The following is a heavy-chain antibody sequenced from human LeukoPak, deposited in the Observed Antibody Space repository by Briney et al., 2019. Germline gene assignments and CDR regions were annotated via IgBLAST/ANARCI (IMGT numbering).Heavy chain of an antibody. CDR2: ISSSGSGGST. CDR3: AKAGSIRFDY. D-gene: IGHD1-26*01. CDR1: GFTFSTYE. J-gene: IGHJ4*02. V-gene: IGHV3-23*01. Sequence: GGSLRLSCAASGFTFSTYEMNWVRQAPGKGLEWVSYISSSGSGGSTYYADSVKGRFTISRDNSKNTLFLQMNSLRAEDTAVYYCAKAGSIRFDYWGQGTLVTVSS.